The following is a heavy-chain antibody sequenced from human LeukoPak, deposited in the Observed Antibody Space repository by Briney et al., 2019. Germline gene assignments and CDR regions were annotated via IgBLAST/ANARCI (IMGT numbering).Heavy chain of an antibody. Sequence: SETLSLTCAVYGGSFSGYYWSWIRQPPGKGLEWIGEINHSGSTNYNPSLKSRVTISVDTSKNQFSLKLSSVTAADTAVYYCARHGRRIATELKYFDYWGQGTLVTVSS. V-gene: IGHV4-34*01. CDR2: INHSGST. CDR1: GGSFSGYY. CDR3: ARHGRRIATELKYFDY. J-gene: IGHJ4*02. D-gene: IGHD3-10*01.